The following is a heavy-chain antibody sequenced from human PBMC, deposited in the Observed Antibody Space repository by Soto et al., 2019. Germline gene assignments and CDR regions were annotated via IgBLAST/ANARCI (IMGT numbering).Heavy chain of an antibody. CDR3: ARTGTTLDY. J-gene: IGHJ4*02. V-gene: IGHV4-39*01. CDR1: GGSISSSSYY. D-gene: IGHD1-7*01. CDR2: IYYSGST. Sequence: PSETLSLTCTVSGGSISSSSYYWGWIRQPPGKGLEWIGSIYYSGSTYYNPSLKSRVTISVDTSKNQFSLKLSSVTAADTAVYYCARTGTTLDYWGQGTLVTVSS.